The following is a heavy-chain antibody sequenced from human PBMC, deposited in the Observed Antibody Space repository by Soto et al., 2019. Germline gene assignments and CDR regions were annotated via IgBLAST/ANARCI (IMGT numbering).Heavy chain of an antibody. CDR3: ARQEFSDQYYYGTDV. Sequence: QVQLVQSGAEVKKPGSSVKVSCKASGGTFSIYALSWVRQAPGQGLEWMGGIIPISGIANYAQKFQGRVTITADESTSTVYMEMSSLRSEDTAVYYCARQEFSDQYYYGTDVWGQGTTVTVSS. CDR1: GGTFSIYA. CDR2: IIPISGIA. D-gene: IGHD3-10*01. V-gene: IGHV1-69*01. J-gene: IGHJ6*02.